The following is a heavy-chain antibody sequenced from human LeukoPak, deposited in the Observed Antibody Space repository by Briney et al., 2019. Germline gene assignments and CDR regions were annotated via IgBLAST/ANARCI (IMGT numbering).Heavy chain of an antibody. CDR2: LYSVSST. D-gene: IGHD3-9*01. CDR1: GFTVSSKY. V-gene: IGHV3-53*01. J-gene: IGHJ5*02. CDR3: ARDLDWGAFDA. Sequence: GGSLRLSCAASGFTVSSKYMSWVRQAPGRGLEWVSVLYSVSSTYYADSVKGRFTISRDNSKNTVSLQMNSLRAEDTALYYCARDLDWGAFDAWGQGTLVTVSS.